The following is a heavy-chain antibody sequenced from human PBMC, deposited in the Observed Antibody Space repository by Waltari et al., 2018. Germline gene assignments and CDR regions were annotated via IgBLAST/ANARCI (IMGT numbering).Heavy chain of an antibody. D-gene: IGHD5-18*01. Sequence: QLQLQESGPGLVKPSETLSLTCTVSGGSVSSSSYYWGWIRQPPGKGLEWIGSSDYSGSTYYNPSLKSRVTISVDTSKNQFSLKLSSVTAADTAVYYCARREYSYGYPDAFDIWGQGTMVTVSS. V-gene: IGHV4-39*01. CDR2: SDYSGST. J-gene: IGHJ3*02. CDR3: ARREYSYGYPDAFDI. CDR1: GGSVSSSSYY.